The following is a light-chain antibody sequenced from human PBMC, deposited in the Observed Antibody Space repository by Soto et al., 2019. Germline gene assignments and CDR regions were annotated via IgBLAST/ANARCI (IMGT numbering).Light chain of an antibody. Sequence: EIVMTQSPATLSVSPGERATLSCRASQSVSSNLAWYQQKPGQAPRLLIYGASTRATGIPARFSGSGSGIEFTLTISSLQSEDFAIYYCQQYNSLPLTFGGGTKVEIK. CDR2: GAS. V-gene: IGKV3-15*01. CDR3: QQYNSLPLT. J-gene: IGKJ4*01. CDR1: QSVSSN.